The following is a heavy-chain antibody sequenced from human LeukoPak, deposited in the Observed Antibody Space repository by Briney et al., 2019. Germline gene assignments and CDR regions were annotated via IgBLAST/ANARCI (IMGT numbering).Heavy chain of an antibody. CDR2: IYYSGST. V-gene: IGHV4-59*01. Sequence: SETLSLTCTVSGGSISSYYWSWIRQPPGKGLERIGYIYYSGSTNYNPSIKSRVTISVDTSKNQFSLKLSSVTAADTAVYYCARGIRYSGYDYYYYYMDVWGKGTTVTVSS. CDR3: ARGIRYSGYDYYYYYMDV. J-gene: IGHJ6*03. D-gene: IGHD5-12*01. CDR1: GGSISSYY.